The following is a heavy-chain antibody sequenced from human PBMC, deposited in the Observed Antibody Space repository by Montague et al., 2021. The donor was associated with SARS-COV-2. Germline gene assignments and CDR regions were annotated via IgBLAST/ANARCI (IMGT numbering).Heavy chain of an antibody. CDR2: ISYSGST. Sequence: SETLSLTCTVSGGSISSYYWSWFRQPPGRGLQWIGYISYSGSTNYNQPPKSRVTISVDTSKNHFTLWLSSVIAADTAVYYCANFRRTQLLFGTLYYGMDVWGQGTTVTVSS. V-gene: IGHV4-59*01. CDR3: ANFRRTQLLFGTLYYGMDV. CDR1: GGSISSYY. D-gene: IGHD2-2*01. J-gene: IGHJ6*02.